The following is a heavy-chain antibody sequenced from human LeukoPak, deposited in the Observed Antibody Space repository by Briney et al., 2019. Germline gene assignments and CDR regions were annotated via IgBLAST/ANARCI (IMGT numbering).Heavy chain of an antibody. CDR1: GFTFSSYG. D-gene: IGHD5-18*01. J-gene: IGHJ4*02. CDR3: ANGQLYSYGYYFDY. V-gene: IGHV3-30*18. CDR2: ISYDGSNK. Sequence: PGGSLRLSCAASGFTFSSYGMHWVRQAPGKGLEWVAVISYDGSNKYYADSVKGRFTISRDNSKNTLYLQMNSLRAEDTAVYYCANGQLYSYGYYFDYWGQGTLVTVSS.